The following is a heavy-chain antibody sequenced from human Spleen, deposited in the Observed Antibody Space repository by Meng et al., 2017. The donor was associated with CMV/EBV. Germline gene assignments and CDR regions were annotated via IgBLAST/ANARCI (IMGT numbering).Heavy chain of an antibody. Sequence: GESLKISCRGSGYSFDNFWIGWVRQMPGKGLEWMGIIYPGDSDTRYSPTFQGQVTISADKSITTAYLQWSSLKASDTAMYYCARHASMVRGVPRRISTLDVWGQGTTVTVSS. CDR2: IYPGDSDT. D-gene: IGHD3-10*01. V-gene: IGHV5-51*01. CDR3: ARHASMVRGVPRRISTLDV. J-gene: IGHJ6*02. CDR1: GYSFDNFW.